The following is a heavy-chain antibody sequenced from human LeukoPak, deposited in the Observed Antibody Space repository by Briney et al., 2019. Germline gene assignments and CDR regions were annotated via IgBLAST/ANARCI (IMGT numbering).Heavy chain of an antibody. Sequence: GGSLRLSCAASGFTFSSYWMHWVRQAPGKGLVWVSRINTDGSSTTYADSVKGRFTISRDNAKKSLYLQMDSLRAEDTAVYYCARDRNTRASDFWGQGILVVVSS. CDR3: ARDRNTRASDF. D-gene: IGHD1-26*01. J-gene: IGHJ4*02. CDR1: GFTFSSYW. CDR2: INTDGSST. V-gene: IGHV3-74*01.